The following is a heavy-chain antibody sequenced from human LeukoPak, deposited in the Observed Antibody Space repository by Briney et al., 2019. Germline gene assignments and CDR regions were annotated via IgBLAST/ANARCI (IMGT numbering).Heavy chain of an antibody. CDR3: AGDYGGNPTPPDY. D-gene: IGHD4-23*01. J-gene: IGHJ4*02. CDR1: GFTFSYYT. CDR2: ISGSSSYI. Sequence: GGSLTLSCAASGFTFSYYTMNWVRQAPGNGLDWVSSISGSSSYIYYADSVKGRFTISRDNAKNSLYLQMNRLRAEDTAVYYCAGDYGGNPTPPDYWGQGTPVTVSS. V-gene: IGHV3-21*01.